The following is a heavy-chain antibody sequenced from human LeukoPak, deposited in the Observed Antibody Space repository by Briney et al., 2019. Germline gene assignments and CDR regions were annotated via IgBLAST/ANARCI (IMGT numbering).Heavy chain of an antibody. CDR3: TRPYGDYGNAFDI. J-gene: IGHJ3*02. D-gene: IGHD4-17*01. CDR2: IRSKDNSYAT. Sequence: GGSLRLSCAASGFTFSGSAMHWVRQASGQGLEWVGCIRSKDNSYATAYAASVKGRFTISRDDSKNTAYLQMNSLKTEDTAVYYCTRPYGDYGNAFDIWGQGTMVTVSS. V-gene: IGHV3-73*01. CDR1: GFTFSGSA.